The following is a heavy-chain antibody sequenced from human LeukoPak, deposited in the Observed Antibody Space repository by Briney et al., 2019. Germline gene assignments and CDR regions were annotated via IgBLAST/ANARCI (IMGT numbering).Heavy chain of an antibody. Sequence: GGSLRLSCAASGFTFSSYAMYWVRQAPGKGLEWVAVISYDGSNKYYADSVKGRFTISRDNSKDTLYLQMNSLRAEDTAVYYCAKDRSGSYPTLVWGQGTLVTVSS. CDR1: GFTFSSYA. J-gene: IGHJ4*02. CDR2: ISYDGSNK. V-gene: IGHV3-30-3*01. CDR3: AKDRSGSYPTLV. D-gene: IGHD1-26*01.